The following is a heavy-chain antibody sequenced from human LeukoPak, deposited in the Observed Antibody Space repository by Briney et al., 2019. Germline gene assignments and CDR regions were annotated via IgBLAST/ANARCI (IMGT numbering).Heavy chain of an antibody. CDR1: GFTFSNYW. D-gene: IGHD3-22*01. V-gene: IGHV3-7*01. CDR3: ATYSSLNRREFQY. Sequence: GGSLRLSCEGSGFTFSNYWMGWVRQAPGKGLQWVANIKTDGSEKYYVDSVKGRFTISRDNAKDSLYLQMNSLRAEDTAVYYCATYSSLNRREFQYWGQGTLLTVSS. J-gene: IGHJ1*01. CDR2: IKTDGSEK.